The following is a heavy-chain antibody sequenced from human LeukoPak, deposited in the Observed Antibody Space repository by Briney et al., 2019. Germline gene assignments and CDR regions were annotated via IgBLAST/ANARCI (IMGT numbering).Heavy chain of an antibody. CDR3: GKGRKWGAPLDYFDY. D-gene: IGHD1-26*01. CDR2: ISSNGGST. J-gene: IGHJ4*02. CDR1: GFTFSIYA. V-gene: IGHV3-64D*06. Sequence: GGSLRLSCSASGFTFSIYATHWVRHARGEGLEYVSAISSNGGSTYYADSVKGRFTISRNNSKNTLYLQMSSLRAEDTAVYYCGKGRKWGAPLDYFDYWGQGTLVTVSS.